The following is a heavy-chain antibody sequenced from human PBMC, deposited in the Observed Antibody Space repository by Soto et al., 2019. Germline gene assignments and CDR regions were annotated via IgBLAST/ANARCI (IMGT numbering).Heavy chain of an antibody. D-gene: IGHD3-22*01. CDR3: AREPHYYDSSGDHYYFDY. CDR1: GGSISSYY. CDR2: IYYSGST. V-gene: IGHV4-59*01. Sequence: ETLSLTCTVSGGSISSYYWSWIRQPPGKGLEWIGYIYYSGSTNYNPSLKSRVTISVDTSKNQFSLKLSSVTAADTAVYYCAREPHYYDSSGDHYYFDYWGQGTLVTVSS. J-gene: IGHJ4*02.